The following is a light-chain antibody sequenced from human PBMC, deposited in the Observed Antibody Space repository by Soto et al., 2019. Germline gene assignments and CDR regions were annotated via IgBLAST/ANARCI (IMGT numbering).Light chain of an antibody. CDR1: SSDVGGYNC. CDR2: EVS. V-gene: IGLV2-14*01. J-gene: IGLJ3*02. Sequence: QSVLTQPASVSGSPGQSITISCTGSSSDVGGYNCVSWYQQHPGKAPKLIIYEVSNRPSGISNRFSGSKSANTASLTISGLQAEDEAEYYCSSYTSISSLGGVFGGGTKVTVL. CDR3: SSYTSISSLGGV.